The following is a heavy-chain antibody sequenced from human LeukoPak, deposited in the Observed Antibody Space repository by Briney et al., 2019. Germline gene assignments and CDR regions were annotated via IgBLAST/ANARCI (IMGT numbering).Heavy chain of an antibody. V-gene: IGHV3-30*01. J-gene: IGHJ5*02. CDR2: ISYDGSNK. CDR1: ELTLGTLP. Sequence: GGSRNPSWQASELTLGTLPRHGFGRAPGKGLDGWAVISYDGSNKYYADSVKGRFTISRDNSKNTLYLQMNSLRAEDTAVYYCARSDNWNPEGGNWFDPWGQGTLVTVSS. D-gene: IGHD1-20*01. CDR3: ARSDNWNPEGGNWFDP.